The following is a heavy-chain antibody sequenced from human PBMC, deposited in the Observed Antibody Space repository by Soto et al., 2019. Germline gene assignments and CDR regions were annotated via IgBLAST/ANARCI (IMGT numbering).Heavy chain of an antibody. D-gene: IGHD7-27*01. CDR2: IYYSGST. CDR1: GGSISSYY. V-gene: IGHV4-39*01. J-gene: IGHJ4*02. Sequence: QLQLQESGPGLVKPSETLSLTCTVSGGSISSYYWGWIRRPPGKGLEWIGSIYYSGSTYHNPSLKSRFPISVDTSKNQFPLNLSSVTSADAAVYYCARRWGYSFDYWGQGTLVTVSS. CDR3: ARRWGYSFDY.